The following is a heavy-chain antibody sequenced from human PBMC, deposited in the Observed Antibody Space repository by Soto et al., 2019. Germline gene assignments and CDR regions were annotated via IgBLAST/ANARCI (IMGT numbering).Heavy chain of an antibody. Sequence: GEPLKISCKGSGYSFTRHWIGWVRQMPGKGLEWMGFIYPGDSDTRYSPSFQGQVTISADKSVSTAYLQWSSLKASDTAIYYCARTKDYGGNSRSPFDYWAQGTLFTVSS. V-gene: IGHV5-51*01. D-gene: IGHD4-17*01. CDR2: IYPGDSDT. J-gene: IGHJ4*02. CDR3: ARTKDYGGNSRSPFDY. CDR1: GYSFTRHW.